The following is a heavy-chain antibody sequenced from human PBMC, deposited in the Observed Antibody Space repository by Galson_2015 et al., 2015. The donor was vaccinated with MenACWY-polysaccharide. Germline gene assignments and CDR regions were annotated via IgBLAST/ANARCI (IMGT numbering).Heavy chain of an antibody. CDR1: GYTFTSFD. J-gene: IGHJ5*01. D-gene: IGHD2-21*02. Sequence: SVKVSCKASGYTFTSFDINWVRQAPGQGLEWMGWMNPNSHNTGSAQKFQGRVTMTSDTSINTAYMELTSLRSDDTAVYYCARAVGDLDSWGQGTLVTVSS. V-gene: IGHV1-8*01. CDR2: MNPNSHNT. CDR3: ARAVGDLDS.